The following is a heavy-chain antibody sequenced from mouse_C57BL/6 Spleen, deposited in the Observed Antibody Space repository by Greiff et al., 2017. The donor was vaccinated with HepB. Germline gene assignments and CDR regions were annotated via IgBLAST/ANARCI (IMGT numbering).Heavy chain of an antibody. J-gene: IGHJ4*01. Sequence: EVKVEESGEGLVKPGGSLKLSCAASGFTFSSYAMSWVRQTPEKRLEWVAYISSGGDYIYYADTVKGRFTISRDNARNTLYLQMSSLKSEDTAMYYCITTVVATDYYAMDYWGQGTSVTVSS. D-gene: IGHD1-1*01. CDR1: GFTFSSYA. CDR3: ITTVVATDYYAMDY. CDR2: ISSGGDYI. V-gene: IGHV5S21*01.